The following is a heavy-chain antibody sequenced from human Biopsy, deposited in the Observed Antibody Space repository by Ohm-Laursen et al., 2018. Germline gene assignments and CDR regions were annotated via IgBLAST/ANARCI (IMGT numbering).Heavy chain of an antibody. Sequence: SQTLSLTCTVSGDSLSSGPDNWSWIRQPPGQGLEYIGFIYSGGNTNYNPSLQNRVTMSVDTSKNQFSLILSSVIAADTAVYYCARGRRISGWPYFANWGQGTLVIVSS. D-gene: IGHD6-19*01. CDR1: GDSLSSGPDN. J-gene: IGHJ4*02. CDR3: ARGRRISGWPYFAN. V-gene: IGHV4-61*01. CDR2: IYSGGNT.